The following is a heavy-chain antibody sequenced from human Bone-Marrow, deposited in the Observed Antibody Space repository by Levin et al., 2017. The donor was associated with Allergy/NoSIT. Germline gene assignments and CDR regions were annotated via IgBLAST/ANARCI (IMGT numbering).Heavy chain of an antibody. CDR1: GFAFSDYY. V-gene: IGHV3-11*01. J-gene: IGHJ4*02. CDR2: ISSTGSTI. CDR3: ARVSYTTSSYFDF. D-gene: IGHD6-6*01. Sequence: GESLKISCAASGFAFSDYYMIWIRQAPGKGLEWVSYISSTGSTIYYADSVKGRFTVSRDNARSSLYLQMSSLRAEDTAVYYCARVSYTTSSYFDFWGQGTLVTVSS.